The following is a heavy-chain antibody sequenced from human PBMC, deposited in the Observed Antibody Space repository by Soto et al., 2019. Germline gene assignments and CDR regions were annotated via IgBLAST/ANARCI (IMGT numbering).Heavy chain of an antibody. J-gene: IGHJ6*02. V-gene: IGHV6-1*01. CDR1: GDSVSSNSAA. CDR2: TYYRSKWYN. CDR3: ARDTMIVVGYYYYGMDV. Sequence: SQTLSLTCAISGDSVSSNSAAWNWIRQSPSRGLEWLGRTYYRSKWYNDYAVSVKSRITINPDTSKNQFPLQLNSVTPEDTAVYYCARDTMIVVGYYYYGMDVWGQGTTVTVSS. D-gene: IGHD3-22*01.